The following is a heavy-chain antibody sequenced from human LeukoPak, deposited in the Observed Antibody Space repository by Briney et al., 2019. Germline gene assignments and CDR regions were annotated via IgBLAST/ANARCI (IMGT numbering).Heavy chain of an antibody. J-gene: IGHJ4*02. CDR1: GITFSNYW. Sequence: GGSLRLSCAASGITFSNYWMHWVRQAPGKGLVWVSRINPDGSSTTYADSVKGRFTISRDNAKNTLYLQMNSLRAEDTAVYYCAREIRYGGNSGLNYWGQGTLVTVSS. CDR2: INPDGSST. D-gene: IGHD4-23*01. V-gene: IGHV3-74*01. CDR3: AREIRYGGNSGLNY.